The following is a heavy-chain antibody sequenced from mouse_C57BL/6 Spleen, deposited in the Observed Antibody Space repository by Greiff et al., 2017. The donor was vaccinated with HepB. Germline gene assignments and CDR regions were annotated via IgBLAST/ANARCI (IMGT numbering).Heavy chain of an antibody. J-gene: IGHJ2*01. Sequence: VNVVESGPELVKPGASVKISCKASGYAFSSSWMNWVKQRPGKGLEWIGRIYPGDGDTNYNGKFKGKATLTADKSSSTAYMQLSSLTSEDSAVYFCARFPPGTDYWGKGTTLTVSS. D-gene: IGHD4-1*01. CDR2: IYPGDGDT. CDR1: GYAFSSSW. CDR3: ARFPPGTDY. V-gene: IGHV1-82*01.